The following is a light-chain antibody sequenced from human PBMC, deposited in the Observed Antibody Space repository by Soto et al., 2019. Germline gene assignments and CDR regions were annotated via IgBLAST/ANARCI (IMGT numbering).Light chain of an antibody. CDR3: QQYGSSPTT. Sequence: DIVLTQSPGTLSLSPGERATLSCRASQSIRSNYLAWYQQKPGQAPRFLIYGASIRAAGIPDRFSGSGSGTDFTLTISRLEPEDFAVYYCQQYGSSPTTFGQGTKVDIK. V-gene: IGKV3-20*01. J-gene: IGKJ1*01. CDR2: GAS. CDR1: QSIRSNY.